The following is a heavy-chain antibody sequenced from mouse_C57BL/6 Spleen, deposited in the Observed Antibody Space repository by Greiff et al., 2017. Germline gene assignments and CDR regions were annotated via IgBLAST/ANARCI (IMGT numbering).Heavy chain of an antibody. J-gene: IGHJ4*01. Sequence: EVQLQQSGPGLVKPSQSLSLTCSVTGYSITSGYYWNWIRQFPGNKLEWMGYISYDGSNNYNPSLKNRISITRDTSKNQFFLKLNSVTTEDTATYYCARDRVTTQVYYAMDYWGQGTSVTVSS. V-gene: IGHV3-6*01. D-gene: IGHD2-2*01. CDR1: GYSITSGYY. CDR3: ARDRVTTQVYYAMDY. CDR2: ISYDGSN.